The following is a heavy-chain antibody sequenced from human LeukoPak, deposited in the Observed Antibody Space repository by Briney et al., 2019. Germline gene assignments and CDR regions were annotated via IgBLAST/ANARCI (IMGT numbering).Heavy chain of an antibody. Sequence: GGSLSLSCAASGFPFNTYWMHWVRQAPGKGLVWVSRINGGGSGTTYADSVKGRFTISRDNAKNTLYLQMNSLGAEDTAVYYCVRGLAARSYFDYWGQGTLVSVPS. V-gene: IGHV3-74*01. CDR3: VRGLAARSYFDY. J-gene: IGHJ4*02. D-gene: IGHD6-6*01. CDR2: INGGGSGT. CDR1: GFPFNTYW.